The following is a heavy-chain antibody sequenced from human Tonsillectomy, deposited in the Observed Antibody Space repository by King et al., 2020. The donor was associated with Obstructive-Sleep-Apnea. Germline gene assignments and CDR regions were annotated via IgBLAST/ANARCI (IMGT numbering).Heavy chain of an antibody. CDR2: MNPNSGNT. CDR3: ARGSSRSFDI. D-gene: IGHD6-13*01. Sequence: VQLVESGAEVKKPGASVRVSCKASGYTFSSAEIHWVRQASGQGLEWMGWMNPNSGNTAYVQKFQGRVTMTRDPSISTAYMELSSLRSADTAVYFCARGSSRSFDIWGQGSLVTVSS. V-gene: IGHV1-8*01. J-gene: IGHJ4*02. CDR1: GYTFSSAE.